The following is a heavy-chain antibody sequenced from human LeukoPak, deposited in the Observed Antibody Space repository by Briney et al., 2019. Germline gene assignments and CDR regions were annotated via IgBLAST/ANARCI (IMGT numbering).Heavy chain of an antibody. CDR2: IYYSGST. Sequence: SETLSLTCTVSGGSISRYYGSWIRQPPGKGLEWIGYIYYSGSTNYNPSLKSRVTISVDTSKNQFSLKLSSVTAADTAVYYCLYSSSWYYFDSWGQGTLVTVSS. V-gene: IGHV4-59*01. CDR3: LYSSSWYYFDS. J-gene: IGHJ4*02. CDR1: GGSISRYY. D-gene: IGHD6-13*01.